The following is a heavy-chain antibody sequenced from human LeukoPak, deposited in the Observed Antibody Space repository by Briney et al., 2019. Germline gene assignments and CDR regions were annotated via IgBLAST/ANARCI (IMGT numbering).Heavy chain of an antibody. D-gene: IGHD2-15*01. J-gene: IGHJ4*02. CDR2: ISYDGSNK. CDR3: ARDPCSGGSCYYFDY. CDR1: KFTFSNYA. V-gene: IGHV3-30-3*01. Sequence: PGRSLRLSCAASKFTFSNYAIHWVRQAPGKGLEWVAVISYDGSNKYYADSVKGRFTISRDNSKNMLYLQVNSLRAEDTAVYYCARDPCSGGSCYYFDYWGQGTLVTVSS.